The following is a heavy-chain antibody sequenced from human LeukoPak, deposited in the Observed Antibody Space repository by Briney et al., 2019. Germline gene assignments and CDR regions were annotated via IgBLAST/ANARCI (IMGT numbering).Heavy chain of an antibody. CDR2: ISTYNGNT. CDR1: GYTFTSYG. J-gene: IGHJ6*02. CDR3: ARPDPVGATIEAYYGMDV. V-gene: IGHV1-18*01. D-gene: IGHD1-26*01. Sequence: ASVKVSCKASGYTFTSYGISWVRQAPGQGLEWMGWISTYNGNTNYAQKLQGRVTMTTDTSTSTAYMELRSLRSDDTAVYYCARPDPVGATIEAYYGMDVWGQGTTVTVSS.